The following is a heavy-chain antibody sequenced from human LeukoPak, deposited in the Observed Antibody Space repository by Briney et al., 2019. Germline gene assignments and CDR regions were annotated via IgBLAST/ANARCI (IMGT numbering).Heavy chain of an antibody. Sequence: SQTVSLTCAISGDSVSSNSAAWNWIRQSPSRGLEGLGGTYYRSKWKYDYAVSVKSRMAINPDTSKNQFSLQLNSVTPEDTAVYYCVRVSTIESSAFDIWGQGTMVTVSS. D-gene: IGHD5-24*01. V-gene: IGHV6-1*01. CDR1: GDSVSSNSAA. J-gene: IGHJ3*02. CDR2: TYYRSKWKY. CDR3: VRVSTIESSAFDI.